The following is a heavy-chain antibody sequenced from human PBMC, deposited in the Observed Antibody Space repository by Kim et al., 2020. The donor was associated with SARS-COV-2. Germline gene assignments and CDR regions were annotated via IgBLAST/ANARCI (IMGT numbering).Heavy chain of an antibody. CDR3: AKDSPITIFGRDYGMDV. J-gene: IGHJ6*02. D-gene: IGHD3-3*01. Sequence: GGSLRLSCAASGFTFSSYGMHWVRQAPGKGLEWVAVMSYDGSNKYYADSVKGRFTISRDNSKNTLYLQMNSLRAEDTAVYYCAKDSPITIFGRDYGMDVWGQGTTVTVSS. CDR2: MSYDGSNK. V-gene: IGHV3-30*18. CDR1: GFTFSSYG.